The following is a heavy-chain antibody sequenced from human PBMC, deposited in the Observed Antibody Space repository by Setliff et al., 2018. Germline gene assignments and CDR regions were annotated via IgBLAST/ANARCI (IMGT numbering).Heavy chain of an antibody. D-gene: IGHD1-26*01. J-gene: IGHJ6*03. Sequence: ASVKVSCKTSGYTFTNYDINWVRQAPGRGLEWMGWISTYAQNFQGRVTMTTDASTSTAYMELRSLRSDDTAVYYCAREGVHTRSSTDYHYYMDVWGRGTTVTVSS. V-gene: IGHV1-18*01. CDR1: GYTFTNYD. CDR2: IST. CDR3: AREGVHTRSSTDYHYYMDV.